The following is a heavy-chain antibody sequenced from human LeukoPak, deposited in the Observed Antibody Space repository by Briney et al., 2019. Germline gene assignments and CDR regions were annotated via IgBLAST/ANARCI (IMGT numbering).Heavy chain of an antibody. Sequence: ASVKVSCKTSGYTFTNFDIYWVRQAPGQGLECMGWISGYTGDTKYAQIFQGRFTVTTDTSTSTAYMELRSLRSDDTAVYYCARDRSAFYGGNSGYFDYWGQGTLVTVSS. D-gene: IGHD4-23*01. CDR2: ISGYTGDT. CDR3: ARDRSAFYGGNSGYFDY. J-gene: IGHJ4*02. CDR1: GYTFTNFD. V-gene: IGHV1-18*01.